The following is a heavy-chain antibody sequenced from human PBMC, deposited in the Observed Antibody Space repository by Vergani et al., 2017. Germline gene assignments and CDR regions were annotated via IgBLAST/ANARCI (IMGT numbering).Heavy chain of an antibody. V-gene: IGHV1-2*02. J-gene: IGHJ4*02. CDR2: INPNSGGT. CDR1: GYIFTGYY. CDR3: ARSSGYYSYYFDF. D-gene: IGHD3-22*01. Sequence: QVQLVQSGAEVKKPGASVKVSCKASGYIFTGYYMHWVRQAPGQGLEWMGWINPNSGGTNYAQKFQGRVTILADESTSTAYMELSSLRSEDTAVYYCARSSGYYSYYFDFWGQGTLVTVSS.